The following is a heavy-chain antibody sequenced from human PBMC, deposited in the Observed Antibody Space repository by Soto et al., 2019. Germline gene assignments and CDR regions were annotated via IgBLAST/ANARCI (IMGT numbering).Heavy chain of an antibody. J-gene: IGHJ5*02. CDR3: ARVITYYDSSGYYPNWFDP. CDR2: ISAYNGNT. V-gene: IGHV1-18*01. CDR1: GYTFTSYG. Sequence: ASVKVSCKASGYTFTSYGISWVRQAPGQGLEWMGWISAYNGNTNYAQKLQGRVTMTTDTSTSTAYMELRSLRSDDTAVYYCARVITYYDSSGYYPNWFDPWGQGTLVTV. D-gene: IGHD3-22*01.